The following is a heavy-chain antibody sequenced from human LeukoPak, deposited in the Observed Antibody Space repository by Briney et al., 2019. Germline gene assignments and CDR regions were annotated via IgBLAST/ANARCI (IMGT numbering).Heavy chain of an antibody. CDR2: IHYTGTT. Sequence: SETLSLTCFVSGGSISGSHWSWIRQSPGKGLEWIGYIHYTGTTDYNPSLRSRVTLSIDLSKNQFSLRLSSVTAADTAVYYCARTGGDCSSGLCYYAMDVWGQGTTVTVS. CDR1: GGSISGSH. CDR3: ARTGGDCSSGLCYYAMDV. D-gene: IGHD2-21*02. J-gene: IGHJ6*02. V-gene: IGHV4-59*01.